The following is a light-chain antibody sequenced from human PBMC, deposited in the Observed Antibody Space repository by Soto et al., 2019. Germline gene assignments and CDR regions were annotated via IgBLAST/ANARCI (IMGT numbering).Light chain of an antibody. CDR2: GDN. V-gene: IGLV1-40*01. Sequence: QLVLTQPPSVSGAPGQSVTISCTGSSSNIGADYDVHWYQQLPGTAPKLLMYGDNNRPSGVPDRFSGSKSGTTASLAITGLQPDDDADYYCQSYYGSRSVVFGGGTKVTVL. CDR3: QSYYGSRSVV. CDR1: SSNIGADYD. J-gene: IGLJ2*01.